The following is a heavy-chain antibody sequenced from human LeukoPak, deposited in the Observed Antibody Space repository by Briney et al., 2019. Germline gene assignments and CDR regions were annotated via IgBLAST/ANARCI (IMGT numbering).Heavy chain of an antibody. CDR2: ISAYNGNT. V-gene: IGHV1-18*01. CDR3: ARVVVTIWPTTYAFDI. Sequence: ASVKVSCKASGYTFTSYGISWVRQAPGQGLEWMGWISAYNGNTNYAQKLQGRVTMTTDTSTSTAYMELRSLRSDDTAVYYCARVVVTIWPTTYAFDIWGQGTMVTVPS. CDR1: GYTFTSYG. D-gene: IGHD5-12*01. J-gene: IGHJ3*02.